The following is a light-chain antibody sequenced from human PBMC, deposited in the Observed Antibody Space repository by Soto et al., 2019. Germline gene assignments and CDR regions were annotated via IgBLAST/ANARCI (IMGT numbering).Light chain of an antibody. V-gene: IGKV3-15*01. CDR3: QQYDNWPLT. Sequence: EIVMTHSPATLSVPPGERATLSFSSSQSVSSNLAWYQQKPGQAPRLLIYHASTRATGSPARFSGSGSGTEFTLTISSLQSEDFAVYYCQQYDNWPLTFGGGTKVDIK. CDR2: HAS. J-gene: IGKJ4*01. CDR1: QSVSSN.